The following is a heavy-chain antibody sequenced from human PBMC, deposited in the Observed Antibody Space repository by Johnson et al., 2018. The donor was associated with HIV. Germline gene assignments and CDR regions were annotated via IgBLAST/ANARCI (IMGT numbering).Heavy chain of an antibody. D-gene: IGHD2-8*01. CDR1: GFTFSSYG. V-gene: IGHV3-33*01. Sequence: QVQLVESGGGVVQPGRSLRLSCAASGFTFSSYGMHWVRQAPGKGLEWVAFIRYDGSNKYYADSVKGRFTISRDNARNSLYLQMNSLRAEDTALYYWARATWSDDAFDIWGQGTMVTVSS. CDR3: ARATWSDDAFDI. J-gene: IGHJ3*02. CDR2: IRYDGSNK.